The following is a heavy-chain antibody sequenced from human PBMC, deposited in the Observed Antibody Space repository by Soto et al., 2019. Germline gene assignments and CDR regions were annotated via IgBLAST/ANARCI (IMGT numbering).Heavy chain of an antibody. CDR3: AKKVNSGSGSQYFDY. D-gene: IGHD3-10*01. V-gene: IGHV3-74*01. CDR2: ISSDGSTI. CDR1: GFIFNSYW. Sequence: PGGSLRLSCAASGFIFNSYWMHWVRQAPEKGLVWVSRISSDGSTINYADSVKGRFTISRDNAKNTLYLQMNSLRAEDTAIYYCAKKVNSGSGSQYFDYWGQGTLVTVSS. J-gene: IGHJ4*02.